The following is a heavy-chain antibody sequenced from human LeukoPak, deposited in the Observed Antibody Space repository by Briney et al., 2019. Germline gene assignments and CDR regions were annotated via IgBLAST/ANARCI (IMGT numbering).Heavy chain of an antibody. D-gene: IGHD1-26*01. Sequence: GASVKVSCKASGYTXTGYSMHGVRQAPGQGLEWMGWIHPNSGGTNYAQTFQGRVTMTRDTSISTAYMELSRLRSDDTPVYYCARDPMVGATLNWLDPWGQGTLVTVSS. V-gene: IGHV1-2*02. J-gene: IGHJ5*02. CDR1: GYTXTGYS. CDR2: IHPNSGGT. CDR3: ARDPMVGATLNWLDP.